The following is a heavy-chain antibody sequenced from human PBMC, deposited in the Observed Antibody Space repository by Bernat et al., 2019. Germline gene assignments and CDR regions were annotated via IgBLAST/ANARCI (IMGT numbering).Heavy chain of an antibody. CDR2: IIGSGGST. D-gene: IGHD4-17*01. CDR1: GFTFSSYA. V-gene: IGHV3-23*01. CDR3: AKDRSGDYGSRPFDY. Sequence: EVQLLESGGGLVQPGGSLRLSCAASGFTFSSYAMSWVRQAPGKWLEWVSGIIGSGGSTYYADSVKGRFTISRDNSKNTLYVQMNSLRAEDTAVYYCAKDRSGDYGSRPFDYWGQGTLVTVSS. J-gene: IGHJ4*02.